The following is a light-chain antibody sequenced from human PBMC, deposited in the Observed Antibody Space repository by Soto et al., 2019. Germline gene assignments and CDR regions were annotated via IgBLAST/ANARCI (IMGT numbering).Light chain of an antibody. CDR2: DAS. J-gene: IGKJ1*01. CDR3: HQYNSYSPAWT. V-gene: IGKV1-5*01. Sequence: DIQMTQSPSTLSASVGDRVTITCRASQSISSWLAWYQQKPGKAPKLLIYDASSLESGGPSRFSGSGSGTVFHLTISSLQLDDVATYYWHQYNSYSPAWTFGQGTKVELK. CDR1: QSISSW.